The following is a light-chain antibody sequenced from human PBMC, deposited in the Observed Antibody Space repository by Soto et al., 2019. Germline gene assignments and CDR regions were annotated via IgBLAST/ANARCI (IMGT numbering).Light chain of an antibody. J-gene: IGKJ2*01. CDR1: QSVSSNY. CDR3: QQYGSLSYT. CDR2: GAS. Sequence: DIVLTQSPDTLSLSPGERATLSCRASQSVSSNYLAWYQQKPGQAPRLLIYGASTRATGIPDRFSVSGSGTDFTLTISRLEPEDFAVYYSQQYGSLSYTIGQGTRLEIK. V-gene: IGKV3-20*01.